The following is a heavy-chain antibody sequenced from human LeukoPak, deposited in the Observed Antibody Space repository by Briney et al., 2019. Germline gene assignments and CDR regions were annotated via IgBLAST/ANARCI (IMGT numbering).Heavy chain of an antibody. Sequence: SETLSLTCTVSGGSISSYYWSWIRQPPGKGLEWIGYIYYSGSTNYNPSLKSRVTISVDTSKNQFSLKLSSETAADTAVYYCARHNYYDSSGYLIYYYGMDVWGQGTTVTVSS. D-gene: IGHD3-22*01. CDR3: ARHNYYDSSGYLIYYYGMDV. CDR2: IYYSGST. J-gene: IGHJ6*02. CDR1: GGSISSYY. V-gene: IGHV4-59*08.